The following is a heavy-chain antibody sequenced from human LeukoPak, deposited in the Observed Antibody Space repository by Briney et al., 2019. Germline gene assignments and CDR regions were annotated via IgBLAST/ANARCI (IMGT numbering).Heavy chain of an antibody. CDR3: ARVSSSGWYYFDY. V-gene: IGHV3-48*04. CDR2: ISSSGSTI. D-gene: IGHD6-19*01. J-gene: IGHJ4*02. CDR1: GFTVSSNS. Sequence: GGSLRLSCTVSGFTVSSNSMNWVRQAPGKGLEWVSYISSSGSTIYYADSVKGRFTISRDNAKNSLYLQMNSLRAEDTAVYYCARVSSSGWYYFDYWGQGTLVTVSS.